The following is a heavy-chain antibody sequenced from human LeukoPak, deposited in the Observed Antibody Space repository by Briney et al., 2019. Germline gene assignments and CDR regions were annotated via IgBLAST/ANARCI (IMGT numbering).Heavy chain of an antibody. V-gene: IGHV4-59*01. CDR3: ARGTYDSSGYYRIDY. CDR1: GGSISSYY. D-gene: IGHD3-22*01. CDR2: IYYSGST. Sequence: SETLSLTCTVSGGSISSYYWSWIRQPPGKGLEWIGYIYYSGSTNYNPSLKSRVTISVDTSKNQFSLKLSSVTAADTAVYYCARGTYDSSGYYRIDYWGQGTLVTVSS. J-gene: IGHJ4*02.